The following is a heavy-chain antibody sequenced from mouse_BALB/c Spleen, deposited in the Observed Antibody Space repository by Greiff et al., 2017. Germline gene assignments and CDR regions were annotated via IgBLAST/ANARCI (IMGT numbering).Heavy chain of an antibody. V-gene: IGHV10-1*02. D-gene: IGHD2-4*01. J-gene: IGHJ4*01. CDR3: VRQWDDYDEDYYAMDY. Sequence: EVQLVESGGGLVQPKGSLKLSCAASGFTFNTYAMNWVRQAPGKGLEWVARIRSKSNNYATYYADSVKDRFTISRDDSQSMLYLQMNNLKTEDTAMYYCVRQWDDYDEDYYAMDYWGQGTSVTVSS. CDR1: GFTFNTYA. CDR2: IRSKSNNYAT.